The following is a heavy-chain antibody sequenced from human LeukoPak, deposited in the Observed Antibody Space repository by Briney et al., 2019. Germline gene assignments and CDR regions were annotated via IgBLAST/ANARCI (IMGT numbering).Heavy chain of an antibody. D-gene: IGHD3-22*01. CDR1: GFTFSSYW. CDR3: ARGWQGMWLFDQ. J-gene: IGHJ4*02. CDR2: IKQDGSER. V-gene: IGHV3-7*05. Sequence: GXXRLSCAASGFTFSSYWMNWVRQXPGKGLEWVANIKQDGSERYYVDSVKGRFTISRDNAKKLLSLQMNSLRGDDTAVYYCARGWQGMWLFDQWGQGTLVTVAS.